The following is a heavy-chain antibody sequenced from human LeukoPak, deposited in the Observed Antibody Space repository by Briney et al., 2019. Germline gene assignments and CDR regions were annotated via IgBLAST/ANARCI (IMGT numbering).Heavy chain of an antibody. J-gene: IGHJ6*02. CDR3: ARDTGEPYYYYYYGMDV. CDR2: IKQDGSEK. D-gene: IGHD3-16*01. Sequence: GGSLRLSCAASGFTFSDYYMSWVRQAPGKGLEWVANIKQDGSEKYYVDSVKGRFTISRDNAKNSLYLQMNSLRAEDTAVYYCARDTGEPYYYYYYGMDVWGQGTTVTVSS. CDR1: GFTFSDYY. V-gene: IGHV3-7*01.